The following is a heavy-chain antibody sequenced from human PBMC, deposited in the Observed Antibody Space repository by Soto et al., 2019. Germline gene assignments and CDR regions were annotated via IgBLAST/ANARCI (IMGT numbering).Heavy chain of an antibody. CDR1: GYTFTSYA. CDR3: ARVGPTYDGYARTLDY. V-gene: IGHV1-3*01. D-gene: IGHD5-12*01. J-gene: IGHJ4*02. Sequence: QVQLVQSGAEVKKPGASVKVSCKASGYTFTSYAVHWVRQAPGQRLEWMGWINAGNDDTKYSQKFQGIVSITRDTSASTAYMDLSSLTSEDTAVYYCARVGPTYDGYARTLDYWGQGTLVTVSS. CDR2: INAGNDDT.